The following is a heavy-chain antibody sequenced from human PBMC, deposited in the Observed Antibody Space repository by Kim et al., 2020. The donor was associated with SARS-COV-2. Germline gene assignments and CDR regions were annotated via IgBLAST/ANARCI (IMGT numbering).Heavy chain of an antibody. CDR1: GFTFSDYC. Sequence: GGSLRLSCAASGFTFSDYCMTWVRQAPGKALEWVANIKRGGSGKSYWESVKGRFTISRDNAKNTLYLQMNSLRAEDTAVYYCTRDIVRIVDFCGPGTLVT. D-gene: IGHD2-15*01. V-gene: IGHV3-7*03. CDR2: IKRGGSGK. J-gene: IGHJ1*01. CDR3: TRDIVRIVDF.